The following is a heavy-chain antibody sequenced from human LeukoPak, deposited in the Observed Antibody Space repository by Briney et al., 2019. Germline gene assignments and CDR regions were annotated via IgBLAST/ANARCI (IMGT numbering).Heavy chain of an antibody. CDR1: GFTFSSYS. Sequence: GGSLRLSCAASGFTFSSYSMNWVRQAPGKGLEWVSSISSSSSYIYYADSAKGRFTISRDNAKNSLYLQMNSLRAEDTAVYYCARDRVPMGLSDYWGQGTLVTVSS. CDR2: ISSSSSYI. D-gene: IGHD3-10*01. CDR3: ARDRVPMGLSDY. V-gene: IGHV3-21*01. J-gene: IGHJ4*02.